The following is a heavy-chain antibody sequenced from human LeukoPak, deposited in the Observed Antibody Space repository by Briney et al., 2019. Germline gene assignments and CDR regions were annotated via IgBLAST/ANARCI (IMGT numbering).Heavy chain of an antibody. CDR3: ARKIHRAFGIAAAGVFDY. CDR1: GGSISSYY. V-gene: IGHV4-59*01. Sequence: AEPLSLTCTVSGGSISSYYWSWIRQPPGKGLEWIGYINYSGSTNYSPSLKTRLTISLDTSKNQSSLKLSSVTAADTAVYFCARKIHRAFGIAAAGVFDYWGQGILVTVSS. J-gene: IGHJ4*02. CDR2: INYSGST. D-gene: IGHD6-13*01.